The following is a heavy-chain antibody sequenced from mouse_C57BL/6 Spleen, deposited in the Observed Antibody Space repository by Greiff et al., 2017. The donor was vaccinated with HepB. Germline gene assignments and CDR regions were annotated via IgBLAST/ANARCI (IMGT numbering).Heavy chain of an antibody. D-gene: IGHD2-2*01. CDR3: TVWLRGNFDY. CDR2: IDPETGGT. V-gene: IGHV1-15*01. CDR1: GYTFTDYE. Sequence: VQLQQSGAELVRPGASVTLSCKASGYTFTDYEMHWVKQTPVHGLEWIGAIDPETGGTAYNQKFKGKAILTADKSSSTAYMELRSLTSEDSAVYYCTVWLRGNFDYWGQGTTLTVSS. J-gene: IGHJ2*01.